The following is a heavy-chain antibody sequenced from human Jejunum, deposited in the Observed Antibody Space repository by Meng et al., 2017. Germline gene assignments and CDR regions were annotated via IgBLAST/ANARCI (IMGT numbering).Heavy chain of an antibody. Sequence: GGSLRLSCAASGFTFSNDAMSWVRQAPGKGLEWVSTITGSAGSTYYADSVKGRLTISRDNSKNTVYLQMNSLRAEDTAVYYCAKLVSYWGQGTLVTVSS. CDR3: AKLVSY. CDR2: ITGSAGST. CDR1: GFTFSNDA. D-gene: IGHD2-8*01. V-gene: IGHV3-23*01. J-gene: IGHJ4*02.